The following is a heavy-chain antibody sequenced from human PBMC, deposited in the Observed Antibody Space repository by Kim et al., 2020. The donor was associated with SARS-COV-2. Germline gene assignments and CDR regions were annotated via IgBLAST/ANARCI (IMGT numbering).Heavy chain of an antibody. J-gene: IGHJ6*02. CDR3: ARGGRRGSQYYYYGMDV. Sequence: PTSRVTRSVDTSKNQFSLKLGSVTAADTAVYYCARGGRRGSQYYYYGMDVWGQGTTVTVSS. V-gene: IGHV4-4*06. D-gene: IGHD1-26*01.